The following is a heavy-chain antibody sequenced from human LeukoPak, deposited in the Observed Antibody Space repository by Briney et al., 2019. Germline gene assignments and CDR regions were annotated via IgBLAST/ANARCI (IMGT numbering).Heavy chain of an antibody. V-gene: IGHV1-2*02. CDR3: ARDLGSGHTAPY. Sequence: ASVKVSCKASGYTFTGYYMHWVRHAPGQGLEWMGWINPNSGGTNYAQKFQGRVTTTRNTSISTAYMELSRLRSDDTAVYYCARDLGSGHTAPYWGQGTLVTGSS. CDR2: INPNSGGT. D-gene: IGHD5-18*01. J-gene: IGHJ4*02. CDR1: GYTFTGYY.